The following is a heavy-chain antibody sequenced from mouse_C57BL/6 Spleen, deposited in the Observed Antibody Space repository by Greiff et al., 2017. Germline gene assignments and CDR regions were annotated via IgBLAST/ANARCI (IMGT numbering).Heavy chain of an antibody. Sequence: EVQVVESGPGLVKPSQSLSLTCSVTGYSITSGYYWNWIRQFPGNKLEWMGYISYDGSNNYNPSLKNRISITRDTSKNQYFLRLNSVTTEDTATYCCALYGYDDGYFDYWGQGTTLTVSS. CDR2: ISYDGSN. D-gene: IGHD2-2*01. CDR3: ALYGYDDGYFDY. CDR1: GYSITSGYY. J-gene: IGHJ2*01. V-gene: IGHV3-6*01.